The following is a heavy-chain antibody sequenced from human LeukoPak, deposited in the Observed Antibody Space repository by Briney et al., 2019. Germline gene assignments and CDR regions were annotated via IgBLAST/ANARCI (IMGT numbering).Heavy chain of an antibody. CDR3: ARKHGIDY. V-gene: IGHV3-7*03. Sequence: HPGGSLRLSCAAPGFTFSSYWMSWVRQAPGKGLEWVANIKQNGIDKYYVDSVKGRFTISRANSKNSLHLQMNGLRAEDTAVYYCARKHGIDYWGQATLVTVYS. CDR2: IKQNGIDK. D-gene: IGHD1-1*01. CDR1: GFTFSSYW. J-gene: IGHJ4*02.